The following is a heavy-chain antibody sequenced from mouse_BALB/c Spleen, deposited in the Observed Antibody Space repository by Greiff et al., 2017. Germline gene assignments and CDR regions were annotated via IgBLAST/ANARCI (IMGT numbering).Heavy chain of an antibody. Sequence: EVKLMESGGGLVQPGGSRKLSCAASGFTFSSFGMHWVRQAPEKGLEWVAYISSGSSTIYYADTVKGRFTISRDNPKNTLFLQMTSLRSEDTAMYYCARCGSSSLAWFAYWGQGTLVTVSA. D-gene: IGHD1-1*01. V-gene: IGHV5-17*02. CDR1: GFTFSSFG. CDR3: ARCGSSSLAWFAY. J-gene: IGHJ3*01. CDR2: ISSGSSTI.